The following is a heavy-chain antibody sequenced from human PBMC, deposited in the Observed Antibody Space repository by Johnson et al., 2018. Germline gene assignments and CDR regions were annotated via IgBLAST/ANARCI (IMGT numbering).Heavy chain of an antibody. Sequence: QVQLVESGGGVVQPGRSLRLSCAASGLTFSSYGMPWVRQGPGKGLEWVAAISYAGSNKYYADSVKVRFTIPRDNSKNTRFPQMNSLGAEDTAVYYRAKGGGGFTDESSGYIYDDYMDVWGQGTTVIVS. CDR2: ISYAGSNK. D-gene: IGHD3-22*01. CDR1: GLTFSSYG. V-gene: IGHV3-30*18. CDR3: AKGGGGFTDESSGYIYDDYMDV. J-gene: IGHJ6*03.